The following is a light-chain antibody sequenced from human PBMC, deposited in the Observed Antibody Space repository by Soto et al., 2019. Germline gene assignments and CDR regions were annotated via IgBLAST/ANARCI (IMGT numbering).Light chain of an antibody. J-gene: IGKJ4*01. CDR3: QQSNSWPLT. Sequence: EIVMTQSPATLSVSPGERATLSCKASQSIASNLAWYQQKPGQAPRLLIYGASTRATGIPARFSGSRSGTEFTLTISSLQSEDFAVYYCQQSNSWPLTFGGGTKVEIK. CDR2: GAS. CDR1: QSIASN. V-gene: IGKV3-15*01.